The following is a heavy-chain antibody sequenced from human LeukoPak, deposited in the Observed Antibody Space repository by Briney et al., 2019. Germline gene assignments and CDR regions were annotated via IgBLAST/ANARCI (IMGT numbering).Heavy chain of an antibody. D-gene: IGHD4-23*01. CDR2: IYYSGST. CDR3: ASWAYGGNAD. V-gene: IGHV4-39*01. Sequence: SETLSLTCTVSGGSISSSSYPWGWIRQPPGKGLEWIGSIYYSGSTYYNPSLKSRVTISVDTSKNQFSLKLSSVTAADTAVYYCASWAYGGNADWGQGTLVTVSS. CDR1: GGSISSSSYP. J-gene: IGHJ4*02.